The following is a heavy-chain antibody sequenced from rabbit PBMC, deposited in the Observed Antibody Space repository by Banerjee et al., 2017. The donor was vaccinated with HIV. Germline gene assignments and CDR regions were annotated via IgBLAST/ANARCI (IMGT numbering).Heavy chain of an antibody. D-gene: IGHD2-1*01. Sequence: LQESGGGLFQPGGSLALTCTASGFSFSSSYWICWVRQAPGKGLEWIACIYTGSTGNTYYASWAKGRFTISKTSSTTVTLQMTSLTAADTATYFCARGRLYTYDDYGHYFNLWGPGTLVTVS. CDR3: ARGRLYTYDDYGHYFNL. CDR1: GFSFSSSYW. CDR2: IYTGSTGNT. V-gene: IGHV1S45*01. J-gene: IGHJ4*01.